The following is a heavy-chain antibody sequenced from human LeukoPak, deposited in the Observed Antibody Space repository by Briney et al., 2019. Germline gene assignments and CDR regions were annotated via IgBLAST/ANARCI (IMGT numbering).Heavy chain of an antibody. Sequence: GGSLRLSCAASGFTFNTYTMNWVRQAPGKGLEWVSYISGSSGIIDYADSVRGRFTISRDNAKNSLYLQMNSLRAEDTAVYYCARRSTYYESSGQVPFDYWGQGTLVTVSS. V-gene: IGHV3-48*01. J-gene: IGHJ4*02. D-gene: IGHD3-22*01. CDR3: ARRSTYYESSGQVPFDY. CDR1: GFTFNTYT. CDR2: ISGSSGII.